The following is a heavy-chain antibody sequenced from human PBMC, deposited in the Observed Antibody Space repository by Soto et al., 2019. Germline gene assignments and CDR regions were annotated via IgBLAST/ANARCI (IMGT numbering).Heavy chain of an antibody. CDR2: ISYDGSNK. Sequence: QVQLVESGGGVVQPGRSLRLSCAASGFTFSSYGMHWVRQAPGKGLEWVAVISYDGSNKYYADSVKGRFTISRDNSKNTLYLQMNSMRAEDTAVYYCANSLAAAGTRYYYYGMDVWGQGTTVTVSS. D-gene: IGHD6-13*01. V-gene: IGHV3-30*18. J-gene: IGHJ6*02. CDR3: ANSLAAAGTRYYYYGMDV. CDR1: GFTFSSYG.